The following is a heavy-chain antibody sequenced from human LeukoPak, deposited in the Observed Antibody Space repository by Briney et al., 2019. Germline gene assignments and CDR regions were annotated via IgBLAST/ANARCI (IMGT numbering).Heavy chain of an antibody. CDR3: ARDHEWRRCSSTSCYTGRAIYDY. J-gene: IGHJ4*02. V-gene: IGHV3-48*04. CDR2: ISSSGSTI. D-gene: IGHD2-2*02. Sequence: PGGSLRLSCAASGFTFSSYSMTWVRQAPGKGLEWVSYISSSGSTIYYADSVKGRFTISRDNAKNSLYLQMNSLRAEDTAVYYCARDHEWRRCSSTSCYTGRAIYDYWGQGTLVTVSS. CDR1: GFTFSSYS.